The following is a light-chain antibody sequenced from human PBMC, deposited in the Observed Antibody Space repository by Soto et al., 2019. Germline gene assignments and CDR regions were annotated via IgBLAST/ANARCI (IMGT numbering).Light chain of an antibody. J-gene: IGLJ1*01. CDR1: SSDVGAYDR. Sequence: QSALTQPASVSGAPGQSITISCTGSSSDVGAYDRVSWYQQHPGKAPKLIIHGVSNRPSGISGRFSASKSGSTASLTISGLQPEDEAEYYCSSITTSSTYVFRTGTKLTVL. CDR2: GVS. V-gene: IGLV2-14*01. CDR3: SSITTSSTYV.